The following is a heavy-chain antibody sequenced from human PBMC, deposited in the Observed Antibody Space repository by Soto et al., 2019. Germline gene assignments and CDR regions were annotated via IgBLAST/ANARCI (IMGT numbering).Heavy chain of an antibody. CDR2: ISAYNGNT. CDR3: ARRQGPTTVTAWGWFDP. D-gene: IGHD4-17*01. Sequence: QVQLVQSGAEVKKPGASVKVSCKASGYTFTSYGISWVRQAPGQGLEWMGWISAYNGNTNYAQKLQGRVTMPTDTSTSTAYMELRSLRSEDTAVYYCARRQGPTTVTAWGWFDPWGQGTLVTVSS. J-gene: IGHJ5*02. CDR1: GYTFTSYG. V-gene: IGHV1-18*04.